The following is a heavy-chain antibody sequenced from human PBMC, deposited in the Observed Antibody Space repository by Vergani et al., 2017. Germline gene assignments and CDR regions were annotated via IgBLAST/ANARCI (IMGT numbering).Heavy chain of an antibody. D-gene: IGHD3-3*02. J-gene: IGHJ5*02. Sequence: QVQLQESGPGLVKPSETLSLTCTVSGGSISSYYWSWNRQPPGKGLEWIGYIYYSGSTNYNPSLKSRVTISVDTSKNQFSLKLSSVTAAEQAVYYCASSMLRVNWFDPWGQGTLVTVSS. CDR2: IYYSGST. CDR3: ASSMLRVNWFDP. V-gene: IGHV4-59*01. CDR1: GGSISSYY.